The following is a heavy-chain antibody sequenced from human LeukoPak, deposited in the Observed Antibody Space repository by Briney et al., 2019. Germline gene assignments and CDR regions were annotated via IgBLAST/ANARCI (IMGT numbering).Heavy chain of an antibody. D-gene: IGHD1-26*01. Sequence: HGGSLRLSCAASGFTFSSYAMHWVRQAPGKGLEWVAFIRYDGSNKYYADSVKGRFTISRDNSKNTLYLQMNSLRAEDTAVYYCAKTLRELSGGAFDIWGQGTMVTVSS. CDR3: AKTLRELSGGAFDI. V-gene: IGHV3-30*02. J-gene: IGHJ3*02. CDR2: IRYDGSNK. CDR1: GFTFSSYA.